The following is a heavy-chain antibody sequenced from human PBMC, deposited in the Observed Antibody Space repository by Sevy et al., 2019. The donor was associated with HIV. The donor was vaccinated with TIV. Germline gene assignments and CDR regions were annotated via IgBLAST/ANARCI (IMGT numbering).Heavy chain of an antibody. CDR1: GFTFSSYA. CDR2: ISYDGSNK. V-gene: IGHV3-30-3*01. CDR3: ARGGRLLLLWFGELLNPHAFDI. Sequence: GGSLRLSCAASGFTFSSYAMHWVRQAPGKGLEWVAVISYDGSNKYYADSVKGRFTISRDNSKNTLYLQMNSLRAEDTAVYYCARGGRLLLLWFGELLNPHAFDIWGQGTMVIVSS. J-gene: IGHJ3*02. D-gene: IGHD3-10*01.